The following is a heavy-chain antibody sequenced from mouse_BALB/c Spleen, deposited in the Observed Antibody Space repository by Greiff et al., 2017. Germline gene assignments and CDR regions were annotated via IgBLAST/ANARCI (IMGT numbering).Heavy chain of an antibody. J-gene: IGHJ4*01. D-gene: IGHD2-1*01. CDR2: ISSGSSTI. V-gene: IGHV5-17*02. CDR1: GFTFSSFG. CDR3: ARVGYGNYGAMDY. Sequence: EVKVVESGGGLVQPGGSRKLSCAASGFTFSSFGMHWVRQAPEKGLEWVAYISSGSSTIYYADTVKGRFTISRDNPKNTLFLQMTSLRSEDTAMYYCARVGYGNYGAMDYWGQGTSVTVSS.